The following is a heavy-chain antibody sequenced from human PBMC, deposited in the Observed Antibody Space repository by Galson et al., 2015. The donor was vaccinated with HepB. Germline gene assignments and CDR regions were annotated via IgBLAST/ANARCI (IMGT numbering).Heavy chain of an antibody. J-gene: IGHJ6*02. CDR3: ARSHKSGSYYLDYYYGMDV. CDR1: GFTFSDYY. Sequence: SLRLSCAASGFTFSDYYMSWIRQAPGKGLEWVSYISSSSSYTNYADSVKGRFTISRDNAKNSLYLQMNSLRAEDTAVYYCARSHKSGSYYLDYYYGMDVWGQGTTVTVSS. D-gene: IGHD1-26*01. V-gene: IGHV3-11*06. CDR2: ISSSSSYT.